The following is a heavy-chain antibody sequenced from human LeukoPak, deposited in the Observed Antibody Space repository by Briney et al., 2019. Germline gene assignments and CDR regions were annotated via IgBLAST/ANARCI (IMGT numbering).Heavy chain of an antibody. Sequence: GGSLRLSCAASGFTFSSYSMCWVRQAPGKGLEWVTVISYDGSNKYYTDSVKGRFTISRDNSKNTLYLQMNSLRAEDTAVYYCARDPPAAAASLDYWGQGTLVTVSS. D-gene: IGHD6-13*01. J-gene: IGHJ4*02. V-gene: IGHV3-30-3*01. CDR1: GFTFSSYS. CDR2: ISYDGSNK. CDR3: ARDPPAAAASLDY.